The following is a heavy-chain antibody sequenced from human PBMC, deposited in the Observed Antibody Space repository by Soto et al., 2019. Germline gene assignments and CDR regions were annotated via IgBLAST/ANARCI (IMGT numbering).Heavy chain of an antibody. CDR3: ARVLRYFDWLPDYGMDV. Sequence: GGSLRLSCAASGFTVSSNYMSWVRQAPGKGLEWVSVIYSGGSTYYADSVKGRFTISRDNSKNTLYLQMNSLRAEDTAVYYCARVLRYFDWLPDYGMDVWGQGTKVTVSS. J-gene: IGHJ6*02. V-gene: IGHV3-53*01. D-gene: IGHD3-9*01. CDR2: IYSGGST. CDR1: GFTVSSNY.